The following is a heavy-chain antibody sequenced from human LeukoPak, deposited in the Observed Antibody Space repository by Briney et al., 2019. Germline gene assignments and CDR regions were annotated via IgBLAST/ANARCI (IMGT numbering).Heavy chain of an antibody. J-gene: IGHJ5*02. CDR3: ARYCSGGSCYSWLDP. D-gene: IGHD2-15*01. CDR1: GGSISSGGYY. CDR2: IYYSGST. Sequence: SQTLSLTCTVSGGSISSGGYYWSWIRQHPGKGLEWIGYIYYSGSTYYNPSLKSRVTISVDTSKNQFSLKLSSVTAADTAVYYCARYCSGGSCYSWLDPWGQGTLVTVSS. V-gene: IGHV4-31*03.